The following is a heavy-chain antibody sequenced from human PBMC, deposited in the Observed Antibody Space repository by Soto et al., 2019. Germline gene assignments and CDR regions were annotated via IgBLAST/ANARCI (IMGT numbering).Heavy chain of an antibody. V-gene: IGHV3-48*01. CDR1: GFTFISYS. Sequence: GGSLRLSCAASGFTFISYSMNWVRQAPGKGLEWVSYISSSSSTIYYADSVKGRFTISRDNAKNSLYLQMNSLRAEDTAVYYCARDPPMVRGASPPHFDYWGQGTLVTVSS. CDR2: ISSSSSTI. CDR3: ARDPPMVRGASPPHFDY. J-gene: IGHJ4*02. D-gene: IGHD3-10*01.